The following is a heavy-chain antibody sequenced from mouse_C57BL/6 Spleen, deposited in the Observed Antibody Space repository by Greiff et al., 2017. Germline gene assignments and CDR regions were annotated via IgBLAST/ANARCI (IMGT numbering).Heavy chain of an antibody. CDR2: IDPSDSYT. J-gene: IGHJ3*01. Sequence: QVQLQQPGAELVMPGASVKLSCKASSYTFTSYWMHWVKQRPGQGLEWIGEIDPSDSYTNYNQKFKGKSTLTVDKSSSTAYMQLSSLTSEDSAVYYCARGGTWFAYWGQGTLVTVSA. CDR1: SYTFTSYW. V-gene: IGHV1-69*01. CDR3: ARGGTWFAY.